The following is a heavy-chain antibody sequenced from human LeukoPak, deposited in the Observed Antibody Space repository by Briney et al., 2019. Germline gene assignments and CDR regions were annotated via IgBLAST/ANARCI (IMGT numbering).Heavy chain of an antibody. Sequence: PSETLSLTCTVSGGSITSYYWSWIRQPPGKGLEWIGYMYNSETTKYNPSLKSRVTISVDTSKKQFSLTLRSVTAADTAVYYCARDSSGAGNSWFDPWGQGTLVTVSS. J-gene: IGHJ5*02. CDR3: ARDSSGAGNSWFDP. D-gene: IGHD6-19*01. CDR1: GGSITSYY. CDR2: MYNSETT. V-gene: IGHV4-59*01.